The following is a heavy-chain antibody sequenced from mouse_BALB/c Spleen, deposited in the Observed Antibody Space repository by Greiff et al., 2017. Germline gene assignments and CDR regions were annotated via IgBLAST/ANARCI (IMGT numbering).Heavy chain of an antibody. J-gene: IGHJ4*01. CDR2: INPYNGAT. Sequence: VQLQQSGPELVKPGASVKISCKASGYSFTGYYMHWVKQSHVKSLEWIGRINPYNGATSYNQNFKDKASLTVDKSSSTAYMELHSLTSEDSAVYYCARKEYGNHYYAMDYWGQGTSVTVSS. CDR3: ARKEYGNHYYAMDY. V-gene: IGHV1-31*01. D-gene: IGHD2-10*02. CDR1: GYSFTGYY.